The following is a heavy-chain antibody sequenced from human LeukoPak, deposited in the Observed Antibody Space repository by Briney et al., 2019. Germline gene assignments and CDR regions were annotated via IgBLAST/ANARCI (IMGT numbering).Heavy chain of an antibody. Sequence: SETLSLTCTVSGGSISSYYWSWIRQPPGKGLEWIGYIYHSGSTYYNPSLKSRVTISVDRSKNQFSLKLSSVTAADTAVYYCARGSYSSSPDYWGQGTLVTVSS. CDR2: IYHSGST. J-gene: IGHJ4*02. CDR1: GGSISSYY. D-gene: IGHD6-6*01. CDR3: ARGSYSSSPDY. V-gene: IGHV4-59*12.